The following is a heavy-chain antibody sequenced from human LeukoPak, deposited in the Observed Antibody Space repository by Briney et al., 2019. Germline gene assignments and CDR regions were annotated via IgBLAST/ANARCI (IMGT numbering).Heavy chain of an antibody. D-gene: IGHD2-2*01. CDR3: ARDRIPAANYYYYMDV. CDR2: IYHSGST. Sequence: SETLSLTCTVSGGSISSGYYWGWIRQPPGKGLEWIGSIYHSGSTYYNPSLKSRVTISVDTSKNQFSLKLSSVTAADTAVYYCARDRIPAANYYYYMDVWGKGTTVTVSS. J-gene: IGHJ6*03. V-gene: IGHV4-38-2*02. CDR1: GGSISSGYY.